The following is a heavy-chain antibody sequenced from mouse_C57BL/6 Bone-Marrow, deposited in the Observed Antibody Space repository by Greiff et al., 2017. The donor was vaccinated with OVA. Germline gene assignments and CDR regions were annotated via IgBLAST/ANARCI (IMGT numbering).Heavy chain of an antibody. Sequence: QVQLQQPGAELVKPGASVKLSCKASGYTFTSYWMHWVKQRPGQGLEWIGMIHPNSGSTNYNEKFKSKATLTVDKTSSTAYMQLSSLTSEDSAVYYCARYSLPTAMDYWGQGTSVTVSS. CDR2: IHPNSGST. D-gene: IGHD5-5*01. CDR3: ARYSLPTAMDY. J-gene: IGHJ4*01. CDR1: GYTFTSYW. V-gene: IGHV1-64*01.